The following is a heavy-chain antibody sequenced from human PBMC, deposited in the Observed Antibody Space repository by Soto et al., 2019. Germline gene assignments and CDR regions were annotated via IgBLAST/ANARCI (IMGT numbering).Heavy chain of an antibody. CDR2: IYYSGST. J-gene: IGHJ4*02. D-gene: IGHD3-9*01. V-gene: IGHV4-61*01. CDR1: GGSVSSGSYY. CDR3: TKGAERTVQRFLDWVCGH. Sequence: PSETLSLTCTVSGGSVSSGSYYWSWIRQPPGKGLEWIRYIYYSGSTNYNPSLKSRVTISVDTSKNQFSLKLSSVTAADTATYYCTKGAERTVQRFLDWVCGHWGQGTPVTVSS.